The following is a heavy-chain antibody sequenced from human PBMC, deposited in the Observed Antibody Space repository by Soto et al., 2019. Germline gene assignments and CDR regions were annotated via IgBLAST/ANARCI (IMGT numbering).Heavy chain of an antibody. D-gene: IGHD6-19*01. CDR3: AKDSRIAVAGTSVY. Sequence: PGGSLRLSCAASGFTFSNYAISWVRQAPGKGLEWVSAISGSGDSTYYADSVKGRFTISRDNSKNTVHLQMNSLRAEDTAVYYCAKDSRIAVAGTSVYWGQGTQVTVSS. J-gene: IGHJ4*02. V-gene: IGHV3-23*01. CDR1: GFTFSNYA. CDR2: ISGSGDST.